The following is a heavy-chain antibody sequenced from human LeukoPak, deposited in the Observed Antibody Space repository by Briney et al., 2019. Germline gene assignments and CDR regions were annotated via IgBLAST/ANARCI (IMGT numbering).Heavy chain of an antibody. CDR2: IYYSGST. V-gene: IGHV4-59*01. D-gene: IGHD4-23*01. Sequence: SETLSLTCTVSGGSISGYYYNWIRQPPGKGLEWIGYIYYSGSTNYNPSLKSRVTISLDTSKNQFSLKLSSVTTADTAVYYCARSVVTLFWYFDLWGRGTLVTVSS. CDR1: GGSISGYY. J-gene: IGHJ2*01. CDR3: ARSVVTLFWYFDL.